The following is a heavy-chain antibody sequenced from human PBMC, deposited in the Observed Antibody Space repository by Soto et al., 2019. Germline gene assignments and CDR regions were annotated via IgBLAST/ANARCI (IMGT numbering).Heavy chain of an antibody. CDR2: INAGNGNT. J-gene: IGHJ4*02. V-gene: IGHV1-3*01. CDR3: AIHGGSSSALHPPFDY. Sequence: QVQLVQSGAEVKKPGASVKVSCKASGYTFTSYAMHWVRQAPGQRLEWMGWINAGNGNTKYSQKFQGRVTITRDTSASTAYMELSSLRSEDTAVYYCAIHGGSSSALHPPFDYWGQGTLVTVSS. CDR1: GYTFTSYA. D-gene: IGHD6-13*01.